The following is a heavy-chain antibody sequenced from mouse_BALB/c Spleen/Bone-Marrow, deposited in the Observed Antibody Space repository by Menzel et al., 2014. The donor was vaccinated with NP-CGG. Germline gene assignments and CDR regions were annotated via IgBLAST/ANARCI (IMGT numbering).Heavy chain of an antibody. V-gene: IGHV1-54*03. CDR3: AGRLTGTLYFDY. Sequence: QVQLQQSGAELVRPGTSVKVSCKASGYAFTNYLIEWVKQRPGQGLEWIGVINPGSGATNYNENFKGKATLTADKSSNTPYMQLSSLTSDDSAVYFCAGRLTGTLYFDYWGQGTTLTVSS. CDR2: INPGSGAT. D-gene: IGHD4-1*01. J-gene: IGHJ2*01. CDR1: GYAFTNYL.